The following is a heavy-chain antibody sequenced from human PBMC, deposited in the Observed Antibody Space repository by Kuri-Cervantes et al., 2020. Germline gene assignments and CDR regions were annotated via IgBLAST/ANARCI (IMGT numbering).Heavy chain of an antibody. CDR2: IYYTGTT. V-gene: IGHV4-39*01. CDR3: ARLDSSSSGDY. D-gene: IGHD6-6*01. J-gene: IGHJ4*02. Sequence: GSLRLSCTVSGDSIRRSTYFWGWIRQPPGKGLEWIGNIYYTGTTYYNPSLKSRVTISVDTSKNQFTLKLSSVTAGDTAQYYCARLDSSSSGDYWGQGTQVTVSS. CDR1: GDSIRRSTYF.